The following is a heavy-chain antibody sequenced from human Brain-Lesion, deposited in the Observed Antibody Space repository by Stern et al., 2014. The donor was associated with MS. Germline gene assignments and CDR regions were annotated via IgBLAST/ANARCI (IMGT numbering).Heavy chain of an antibody. Sequence: ESGPVLVKPTETLTLTCSVSGFSLSNAAMGVSWIRQPPGKALECLAHIFSTGETAYSTSLKSRPTISKDTSRSQVVLTMTNMDPVDTATYYCARMREYCSGGICFAGYYDSWGQGTLVTVSS. J-gene: IGHJ4*02. CDR2: IFSTGET. CDR1: GFSLSNAAMG. D-gene: IGHD2-15*01. CDR3: ARMREYCSGGICFAGYYDS. V-gene: IGHV2-26*01.